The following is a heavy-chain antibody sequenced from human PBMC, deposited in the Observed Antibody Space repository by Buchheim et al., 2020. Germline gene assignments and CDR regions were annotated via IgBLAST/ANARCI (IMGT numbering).Heavy chain of an antibody. Sequence: QVQLVESGGGVVQPGRSLRLSCAASGFTFSSYGMHWVRQAPGKGLERVAVISYDGSNKYYADSVKGRFTISRDNSKNKLYLQMNSRRTENTAVYYCAKSRESNGYYYNGMDVWGQGTT. CDR1: GFTFSSYG. V-gene: IGHV3-30*18. D-gene: IGHD2/OR15-2a*01. CDR2: ISYDGSNK. J-gene: IGHJ6*02. CDR3: AKSRESNGYYYNGMDV.